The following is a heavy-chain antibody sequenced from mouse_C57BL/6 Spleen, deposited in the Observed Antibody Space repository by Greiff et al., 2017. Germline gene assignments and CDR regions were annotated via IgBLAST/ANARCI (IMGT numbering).Heavy chain of an antibody. J-gene: IGHJ4*01. CDR2: IYPGDGDT. D-gene: IGHD2-2*01. V-gene: IGHV1-82*01. Sequence: QVQLKQSGPELVKPGASVKISCKASGYAFSSSWMNWVKQRPGKGLEWIGRIYPGDGDTNYNGKFKGKATLTADKSSSTAYMQLSSLTSEDSAVYFCARAAMLRGGTAMDYWGQGTSVTVSS. CDR1: GYAFSSSW. CDR3: ARAAMLRGGTAMDY.